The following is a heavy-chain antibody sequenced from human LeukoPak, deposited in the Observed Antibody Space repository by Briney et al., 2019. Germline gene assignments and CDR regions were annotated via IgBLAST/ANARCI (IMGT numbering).Heavy chain of an antibody. J-gene: IGHJ4*02. D-gene: IGHD6-13*01. V-gene: IGHV1-2*02. CDR2: INPNSGGT. CDR1: GYTFTVYY. CDR3: ARDSSWYYFDY. Sequence: GASVNVSCKASGYTFTVYYMHWVRQAPGQGLEWMGWINPNSGGTNYAQKFQGRVTMTRDTSISTAYMELSRLRSDDTAVYYCARDSSWYYFDYWGQGTLVTVSS.